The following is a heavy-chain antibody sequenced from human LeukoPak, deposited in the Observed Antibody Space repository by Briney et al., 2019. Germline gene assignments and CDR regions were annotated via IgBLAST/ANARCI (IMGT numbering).Heavy chain of an antibody. J-gene: IGHJ3*02. CDR2: ISISVGRI. CDR1: GFTLTCYA. D-gene: IGHD7-27*01. V-gene: IGHV3-48*03. CDR3: AKDELRTGDFDI. Sequence: GRSLRLSCAPSGFTLTCYATNWVRQAPGKGLEWVSYISISVGRIYYADSVKGRSTIYRDHAKNSPYRQRNRLTAEDPALYYGAKDELRTGDFDIWGQGTMVTVSS.